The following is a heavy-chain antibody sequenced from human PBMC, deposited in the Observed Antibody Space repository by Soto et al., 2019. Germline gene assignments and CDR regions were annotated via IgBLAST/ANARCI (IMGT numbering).Heavy chain of an antibody. D-gene: IGHD3-3*01. V-gene: IGHV4-39*01. CDR1: GDSISSGRYH. CDR3: ARADGFGVVTTFIDY. CDR2: IHYTGNT. J-gene: IGHJ4*02. Sequence: QLQLQESGPGLVKPSETLSLICTVSGDSISSGRYHWGWIRQPPGKGLEFIATIHYTGNTHYNPSLRSRVTIFVDTSKSQFSLRLSSVTAADTAVYYCARADGFGVVTTFIDYWGQGTLVTVSS.